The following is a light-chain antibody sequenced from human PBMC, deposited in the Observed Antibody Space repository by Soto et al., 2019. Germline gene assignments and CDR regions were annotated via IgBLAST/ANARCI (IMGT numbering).Light chain of an antibody. V-gene: IGLV2-14*01. J-gene: IGLJ2*01. CDR3: SSYTSSSTLV. CDR1: SGDVGAYNY. CDR2: DVS. Sequence: QSALTQPASVSGSPGQSIAISCTGTSGDVGAYNYVAWYQQYPGKAPKLMIFDVSNRPSGVSSRFSGSKSGNTASLTISGLQAEDEADYYCSSYTSSSTLVFGGGTKVTVL.